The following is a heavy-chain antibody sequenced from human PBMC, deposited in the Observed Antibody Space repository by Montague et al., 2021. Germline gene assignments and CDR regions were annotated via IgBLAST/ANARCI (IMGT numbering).Heavy chain of an antibody. CDR2: IYDSEST. V-gene: IGHV4-31*01. Sequence: TLSLTCSVSGGSISSGGFYWSWIRQHPGKGPEWIGSIYDSESTYYNPSLKSQVTISVDTSQNQFSLNLNSVTAADTAVYYCARVGATVTAPFDFRGQGTLVTVSS. D-gene: IGHD4-17*01. CDR1: GGSISSGGFY. CDR3: ARVGATVTAPFDF. J-gene: IGHJ4*02.